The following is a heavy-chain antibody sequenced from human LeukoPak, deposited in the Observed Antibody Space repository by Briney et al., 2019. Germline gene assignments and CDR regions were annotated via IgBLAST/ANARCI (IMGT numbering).Heavy chain of an antibody. V-gene: IGHV3-21*01. CDR2: ISTSSSYI. CDR1: GFTFSTYS. Sequence: PGGSLGLSCAASGFTFSTYSMTWVRQAPGKGLEWVSSISTSSSYIYYADSVKGRFTISRDNSKNTLYLQMNSPRAEDTAIYYCAKDRGDYTNWFDPWGQGTLVTVSS. J-gene: IGHJ5*02. D-gene: IGHD4-17*01. CDR3: AKDRGDYTNWFDP.